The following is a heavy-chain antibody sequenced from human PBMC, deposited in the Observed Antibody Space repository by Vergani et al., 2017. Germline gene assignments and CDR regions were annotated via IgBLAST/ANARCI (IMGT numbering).Heavy chain of an antibody. CDR3: AKDNVPGYYDSSGYCDY. V-gene: IGHV3-23*01. D-gene: IGHD3-22*01. J-gene: IGHJ4*02. CDR1: GFTFSSYA. CDR2: ISGSGGFT. Sequence: EIQVLESGGGLVQPGGSLRLSCAASGFTFSSYAMSWVRQAPGKGLQWVSGISGSGGFTYYADSVKGRFTISRDNSKNTMFLQMNNLRAEDTAVYYCAKDNVPGYYDSSGYCDYWGQGTLVTVSS.